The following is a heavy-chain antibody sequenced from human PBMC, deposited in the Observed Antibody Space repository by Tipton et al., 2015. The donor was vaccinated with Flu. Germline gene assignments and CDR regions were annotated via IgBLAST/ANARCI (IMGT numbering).Heavy chain of an antibody. CDR3: AKGRRYYDSSSYSSFDY. CDR1: AFTFSGYA. CDR2: IRRTGGST. J-gene: IGHJ4*02. D-gene: IGHD3-22*01. Sequence: SLRLSCAASAFTFSGYAMSWVRQAPGKGLEWVSSIRRTGGSTLYADSVKGRFTISRDNSKNTLFLQMNSLRVEDTAVYYCAKGRRYYDSSSYSSFDYWGQGTPVTVSS. V-gene: IGHV3-23*01.